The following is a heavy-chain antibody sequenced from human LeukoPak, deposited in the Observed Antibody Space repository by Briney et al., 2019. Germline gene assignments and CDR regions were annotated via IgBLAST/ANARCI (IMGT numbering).Heavy chain of an antibody. CDR1: GGSISSSSYY. CDR3: ARLDYYGSGSYFDY. CDR2: IYYSGST. V-gene: IGHV4-39*01. D-gene: IGHD3-10*01. J-gene: IGHJ4*02. Sequence: SETLSLTCTVFGGSISSSSYYWGWIRQPPGKGLEWIGSIYYSGSTYYNPSLKSRVTISVDTSKNQFSLKLSSVTAADTAVYYCARLDYYGSGSYFDYWGQGTLVTVSS.